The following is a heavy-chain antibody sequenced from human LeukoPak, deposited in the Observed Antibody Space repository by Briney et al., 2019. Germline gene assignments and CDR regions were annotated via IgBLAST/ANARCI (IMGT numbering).Heavy chain of an antibody. D-gene: IGHD4-17*01. CDR1: TDSFSSHY. V-gene: IGHV4-59*11. Sequence: PSETLSLTCAVPTDSFSSHYWTWIRQPPGKGLEWIGYISYIGSTNYNPSLKSRVTISIDTSKNQFSLKLSSVTAADTAVYYCARDLVTVTKGFDIWGQGTMVSVSS. CDR3: ARDLVTVTKGFDI. J-gene: IGHJ3*02. CDR2: ISYIGST.